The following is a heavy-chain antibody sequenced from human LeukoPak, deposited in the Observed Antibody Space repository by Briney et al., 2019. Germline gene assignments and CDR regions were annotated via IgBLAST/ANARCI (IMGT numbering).Heavy chain of an antibody. J-gene: IGHJ4*02. D-gene: IGHD3-16*01. Sequence: SETLSLTCNVSGGSISSRASYWAWIRQPPGKRLEWIGSIYYGGSSYFNPSFRSRLSISVDTSNNQFSLNLSSVTAADTAVYYCARDPLRVNYYDYWGQGTLVTVSS. CDR1: GGSISSRASY. CDR2: IYYGGSS. V-gene: IGHV4-39*07. CDR3: ARDPLRVNYYDY.